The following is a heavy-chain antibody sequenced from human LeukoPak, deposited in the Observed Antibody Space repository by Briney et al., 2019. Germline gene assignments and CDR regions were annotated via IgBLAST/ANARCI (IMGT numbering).Heavy chain of an antibody. Sequence: GGSLRLSXAASGFTFSSYAMSWVRQAPGKGLEWVSAISGSGGSTYYADSVKGRFTISRDNSKNTLYLQVNSLRAEDTAVYYCAKDYIVVVPAAILYFDYWGQGTLVTVSS. CDR1: GFTFSSYA. CDR3: AKDYIVVVPAAILYFDY. CDR2: ISGSGGST. D-gene: IGHD2-2*01. V-gene: IGHV3-23*01. J-gene: IGHJ4*02.